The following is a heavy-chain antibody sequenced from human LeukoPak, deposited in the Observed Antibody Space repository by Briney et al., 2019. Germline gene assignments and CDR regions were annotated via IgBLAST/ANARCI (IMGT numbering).Heavy chain of an antibody. J-gene: IGHJ1*01. V-gene: IGHV1-46*01. Sequence: GASVKDSFKTSVYTYTHYLMHWLGPARAQARAGMGGIATQGGKTRSTHNSPGRVTMTRDTSTSSVYMALSSLTFDGTAVYYCTRAAGGEYFGPGTYFAYWGQGPLVPVSS. CDR2: IATQGGKT. CDR1: VYTYTHYL. D-gene: IGHD3-10*01. CDR3: TRAAGGEYFGPGTYFAY.